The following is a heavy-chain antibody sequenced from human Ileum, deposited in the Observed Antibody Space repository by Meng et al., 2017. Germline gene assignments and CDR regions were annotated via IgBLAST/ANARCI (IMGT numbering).Heavy chain of an antibody. V-gene: IGHV4-34*01. CDR3: ARRIRGGSYLG. CDR2: IHYSGST. D-gene: IGHD1-26*01. Sequence: QLQLMKWGAGMLKPWETLSLTCNVSGDSFTDYYWNWIRQPPGKGLEWIGEIHYSGSTNYNPALESRVTISEDTSQKQFSLRLSSVTAADTAVYYCARRIRGGSYLGWGQGTLVTVAS. CDR1: GDSFTDYY. J-gene: IGHJ4*02.